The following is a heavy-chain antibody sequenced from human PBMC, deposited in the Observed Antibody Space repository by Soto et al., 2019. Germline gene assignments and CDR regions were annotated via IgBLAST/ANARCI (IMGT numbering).Heavy chain of an antibody. Sequence: SGPTLVNPTHPLTLTCTFSGFSLSTSGGGVGWIRQPPGKALEWLALIYWNDDKRYSPSLKSRLTITKDTSKNQVVLTMTNMDPVDTATYYCAHRRDILTGYSFDPWGQGTLVTVSS. V-gene: IGHV2-5*01. CDR3: AHRRDILTGYSFDP. D-gene: IGHD3-9*01. CDR2: IYWNDDK. J-gene: IGHJ5*02. CDR1: GFSLSTSGGG.